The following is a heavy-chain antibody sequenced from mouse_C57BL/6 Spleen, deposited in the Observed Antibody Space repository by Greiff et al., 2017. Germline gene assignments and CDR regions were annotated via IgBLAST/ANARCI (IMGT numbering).Heavy chain of an antibody. CDR3: ARGYGSSYGCWFAY. J-gene: IGHJ3*01. V-gene: IGHV1-69*01. CDR2: IDPSDSYT. D-gene: IGHD1-1*01. CDR1: GYTFTSYW. Sequence: VQLQQPGAELVMPGASVKLSCKASGYTFTSYWMHWVKQRPGQGLEWIGEIDPSDSYTNYNQKFKGKSTLTVDKSSSTAYMQLSSLTSEDSAVYYRARGYGSSYGCWFAYWGQGTLVTVSA.